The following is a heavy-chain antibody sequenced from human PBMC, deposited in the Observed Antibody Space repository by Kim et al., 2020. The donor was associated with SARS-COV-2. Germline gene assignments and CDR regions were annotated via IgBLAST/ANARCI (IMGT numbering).Heavy chain of an antibody. J-gene: IGHJ3*02. CDR2: I. CDR3: ARERSMGAFDI. Sequence: IYYADPGKGRFTISRDNAKTELYLQMNSLGAEDTAVYYCARERSMGAFDIWGQGTMVTVSS. V-gene: IGHV3-48*03.